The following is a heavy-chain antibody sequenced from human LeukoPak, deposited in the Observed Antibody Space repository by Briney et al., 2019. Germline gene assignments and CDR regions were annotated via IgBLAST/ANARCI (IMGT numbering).Heavy chain of an antibody. V-gene: IGHV3-30*03. J-gene: IGHJ4*02. CDR1: GFTFSSYC. CDR3: ARERFLFDY. Sequence: GGSLRLSCGASGFTFSSYCMHWVRQAPGKGLEWVAVISYDGSNKYYADSVNGRFTLSRDNSKNTLYLQMSSLRDEDTAVYYCARERFLFDYWGQGTLVTVSS. D-gene: IGHD2-21*01. CDR2: ISYDGSNK.